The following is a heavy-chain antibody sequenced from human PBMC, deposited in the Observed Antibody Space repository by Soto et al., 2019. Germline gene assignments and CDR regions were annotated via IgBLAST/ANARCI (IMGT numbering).Heavy chain of an antibody. CDR1: GFNVSSNY. V-gene: IGHV3-66*01. J-gene: IGHJ6*03. Sequence: TGGSLRLSCAASGFNVSSNYMSWVRQAPGQGLEWVSVIYSDGDDGDAYYADSVKGRFTISRDNSKNTLYLQMNTLRAEDTAFYYCARGKPYYYYYMDVWGKGTTVTVSS. CDR3: ARGKPYYYYYMDV. CDR2: IYSDGDDGDA.